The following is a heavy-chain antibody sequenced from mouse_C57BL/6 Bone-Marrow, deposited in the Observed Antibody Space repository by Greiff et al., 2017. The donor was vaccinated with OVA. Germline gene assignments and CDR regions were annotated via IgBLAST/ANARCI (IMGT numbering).Heavy chain of an antibody. D-gene: IGHD2-3*01. J-gene: IGHJ3*01. CDR1: GYTFTDYY. CDR3: APYDGYYAWFAY. CDR2: INPNNGGT. V-gene: IGHV1-26*01. Sequence: EVQLQQSGPELVKPGASVKISCKASGYTFTDYYMNWVKQSHGKSLEWIGDINPNNGGTSYNQKFKGKATLTVDKSSSTAYMELRSLTSEDSAVYYCAPYDGYYAWFAYWGQGTLVTVSA.